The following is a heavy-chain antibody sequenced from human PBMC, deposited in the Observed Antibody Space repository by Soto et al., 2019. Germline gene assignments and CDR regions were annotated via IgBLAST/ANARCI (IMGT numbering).Heavy chain of an antibody. J-gene: IGHJ5*02. CDR1: GGTFSSYA. V-gene: IGHV1-69*13. CDR2: IIPIFGTA. CDR3: ARDRSYCGGDCYSWIAWFDP. Sequence: SVKVSCKASGGTFSSYAISWVRQAPGQGLEWMGGIIPIFGTANYAQKFQGRVTITADESTSTAYMELSSLRSEDTAVYYCARDRSYCGGDCYSWIAWFDPWGQGTLVTVSS. D-gene: IGHD2-21*02.